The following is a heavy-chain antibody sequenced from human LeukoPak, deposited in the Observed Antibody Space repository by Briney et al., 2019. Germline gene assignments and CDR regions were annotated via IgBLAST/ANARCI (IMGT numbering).Heavy chain of an antibody. CDR3: AVYGDYVRRAQYYFDY. Sequence: SVKVSCKASGGTFSSYAISWVRQAPGQGLEWMGGIIPIFGTANYAQKFQGRVTITADESTSTAYMELSSLRSEDTAVYYCAVYGDYVRRAQYYFDYWGQGTLVTVSS. CDR1: GGTFSSYA. J-gene: IGHJ4*02. V-gene: IGHV1-69*13. CDR2: IIPIFGTA. D-gene: IGHD4-17*01.